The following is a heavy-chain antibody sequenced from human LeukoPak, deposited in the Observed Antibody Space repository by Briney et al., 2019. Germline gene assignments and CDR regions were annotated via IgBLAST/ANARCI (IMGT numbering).Heavy chain of an antibody. CDR3: AREFPITGVVIIGGIYYFDY. V-gene: IGHV1-2*06. Sequence: ASVKVSCKASGYTFTGYYMHWVRQAPGQGLEWMGRINPNSGGTNYAQKFQGRVTITTDESTSTAYMELSSLRSEDTAVYYCAREFPITGVVIIGGIYYFDYWGQGTLVTVSS. J-gene: IGHJ4*02. CDR2: INPNSGGT. D-gene: IGHD3-3*01. CDR1: GYTFTGYY.